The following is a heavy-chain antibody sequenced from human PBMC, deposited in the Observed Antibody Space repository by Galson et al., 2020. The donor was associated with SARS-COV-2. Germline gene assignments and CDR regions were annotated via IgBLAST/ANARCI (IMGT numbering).Heavy chain of an antibody. J-gene: IGHJ6*02. CDR3: ASVLLFWSDGMDV. CDR1: GFTFSSYA. V-gene: IGHV3-30-3*01. D-gene: IGHD2-15*01. Sequence: GESLKISCAASGFTFSSYAMHWVRQAPGKGLEWVAVISYDGSNKYYADSVKGRFTISRDNSKNTMYLQMNSLRAEDTAVYYCASVLLFWSDGMDVWGQGTTVTVSS. CDR2: ISYDGSNK.